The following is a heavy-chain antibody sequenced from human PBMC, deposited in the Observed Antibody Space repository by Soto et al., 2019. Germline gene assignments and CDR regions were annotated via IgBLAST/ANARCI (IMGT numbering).Heavy chain of an antibody. D-gene: IGHD6-19*01. CDR2: IRSKTDGGTT. V-gene: IGHV3-15*01. Sequence: EVQLVESGGGLVRPGGSLRLSCAASGLTFNNAWMTWVRQAPGKGLEWVGPIRSKTDGGTTDYAAPVRGRFTLSRDDSKNTVSLEMNSLETEDTAKYYCTTGHSSGLYWGQGTLVTVSS. J-gene: IGHJ4*02. CDR3: TTGHSSGLY. CDR1: GLTFNNAW.